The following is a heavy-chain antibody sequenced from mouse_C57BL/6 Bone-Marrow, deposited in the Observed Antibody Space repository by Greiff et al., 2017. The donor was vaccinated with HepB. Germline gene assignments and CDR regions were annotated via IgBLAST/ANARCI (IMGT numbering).Heavy chain of an antibody. CDR2: IYPGSGNT. J-gene: IGHJ3*01. V-gene: IGHV1-76*01. D-gene: IGHD2-2*01. CDR3: ARHGYDDAWFAY. Sequence: QVQLQQSGAELVRPGASVKLSCKASGYTFTDYYINWVKQRPGQGLEWIARIYPGSGNTYYNEKFKGKATLTAEKSSSTAYMQLSSLTSEDSAVYFCARHGYDDAWFAYWGQGTLVTVSA. CDR1: GYTFTDYY.